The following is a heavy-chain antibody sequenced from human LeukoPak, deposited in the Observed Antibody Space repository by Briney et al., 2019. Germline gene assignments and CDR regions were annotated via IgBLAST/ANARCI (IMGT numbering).Heavy chain of an antibody. CDR1: GFPISSYW. Sequence: PGGSVTLSCAASGFPISSYWMSWLRQAPGKGLVSVAHIKHDSSETYYVDTVRGRSIISRDNAKNSLYLQMNSLRVEETAVYHCARGPTDFDASDIWGHGTLVTVSS. V-gene: IGHV3-7*01. J-gene: IGHJ3*02. CDR2: IKHDSSET. CDR3: ARGPTDFDASDI.